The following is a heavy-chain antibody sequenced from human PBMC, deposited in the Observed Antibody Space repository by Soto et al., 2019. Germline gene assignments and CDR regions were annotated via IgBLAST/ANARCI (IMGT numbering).Heavy chain of an antibody. V-gene: IGHV3-30*18. CDR2: ISSDGSNK. D-gene: IGHD5-18*01. J-gene: IGHJ1*01. CDR1: GFTFSNYV. Sequence: QVQLVESGGGVVQPGRSLRLSCAASGFTFSNYVMHWVRPAPGKGLEWVALISSDGSNKYYADSVKGRFTISRVNSKSALYLQMHGLGAEDTAVYYCAEDGYSYGWANFWGHCTLSTVSS. CDR3: AEDGYSYGWANF.